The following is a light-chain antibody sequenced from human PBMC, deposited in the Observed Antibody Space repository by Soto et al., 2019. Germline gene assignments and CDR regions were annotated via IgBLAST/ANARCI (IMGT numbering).Light chain of an antibody. Sequence: EIVLTQSPGTLSLSPGERATLSCRASQSVSSSYLAWYQQKPGQAPMLLIYGASSRTTGIPDRFCGSGSGTAVTLTISRVEPEDFAVYYCQQYGSSPYILGQGTKLEIK. V-gene: IGKV3-20*01. CDR3: QQYGSSPYI. CDR2: GAS. CDR1: QSVSSSY. J-gene: IGKJ2*01.